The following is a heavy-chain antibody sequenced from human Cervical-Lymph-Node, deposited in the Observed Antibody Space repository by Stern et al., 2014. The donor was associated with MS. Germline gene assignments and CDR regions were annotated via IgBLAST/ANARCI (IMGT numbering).Heavy chain of an antibody. J-gene: IGHJ4*02. CDR3: AKDRSHSWTFDY. Sequence: QVQLVQSGGGVVQPGRSLRLSCAASGFTFSRSGMHWVRQAPCKGLAGVAVISEYGRNKHYADSVKGRFTISRDRSKNTVYLQMDSLRAEDTAVYYCAKDRSHSWTFDYWGQGTLVTVSS. D-gene: IGHD6-13*01. V-gene: IGHV3-30*18. CDR2: ISEYGRNK. CDR1: GFTFSRSG.